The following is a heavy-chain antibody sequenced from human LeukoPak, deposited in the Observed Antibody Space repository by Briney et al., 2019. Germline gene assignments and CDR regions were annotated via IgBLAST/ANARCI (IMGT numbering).Heavy chain of an antibody. D-gene: IGHD3-10*01. CDR2: ISGSGGRT. J-gene: IGHJ4*02. CDR3: ASAYGSGSYYKTD. Sequence: GGALRLSCAASGFTFSSYAMSWVRQAPGKGLEWASAISGSGGRTYYADSVKGRFTISRDNSKNTLYLQMNSLRAEDTAVYYCASAYGSGSYYKTDWGQGTLVTVSS. V-gene: IGHV3-23*01. CDR1: GFTFSSYA.